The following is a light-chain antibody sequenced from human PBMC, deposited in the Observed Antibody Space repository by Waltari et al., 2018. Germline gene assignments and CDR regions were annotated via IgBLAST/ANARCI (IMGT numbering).Light chain of an antibody. J-gene: IGKJ4*01. CDR1: QSVSSY. V-gene: IGKV3-11*01. CDR3: QRRSNWPLT. Sequence: EIVLTQSPATLSLSPGERATLSCRASQSVSSYLAWYQQKPGQAPRLLIYDASNRATGIPARFSGSGSGTDFTLTIGSLEPEDFAVYYCQRRSNWPLTFGGGTKVEIK. CDR2: DAS.